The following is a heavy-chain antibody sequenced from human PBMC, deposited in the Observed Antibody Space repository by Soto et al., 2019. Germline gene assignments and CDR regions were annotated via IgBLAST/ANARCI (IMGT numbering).Heavy chain of an antibody. CDR2: IFYNGRT. Sequence: QVPLQEPGPGLVKPSETLSLTCSVSGGSIISRDYYWVWVRRAPGRGPQWIGNIFYNGRTDYNPSLQSRINISVDTSQNQFSLQRASVTVADTAVFYCARGGMSAVEQADWFDPWGRGTPVTVSS. CDR1: GGSIISRDYY. V-gene: IGHV4-39*01. J-gene: IGHJ5*02. D-gene: IGHD3-16*01. CDR3: ARGGMSAVEQADWFDP.